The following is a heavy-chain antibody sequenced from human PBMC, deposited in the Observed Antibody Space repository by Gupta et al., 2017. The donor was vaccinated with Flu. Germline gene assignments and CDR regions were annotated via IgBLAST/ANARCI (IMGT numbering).Heavy chain of an antibody. CDR3: ARMGPNWNIYWDH. CDR2: IDWDDDK. J-gene: IGHJ4*02. Sequence: QVTLNESGPALVNPTQTLTLTCTFSGFSLSTSEMRVSWIRQPPGKALEWLARIDWDDDKFYRTSLKTRLTNSKDTSKNQVVLTMTNMDPVDTATYYWARMGPNWNIYWDHGGKGTLATVAS. V-gene: IGHV2-70*04. CDR1: GFSLSTSEMR. D-gene: IGHD1-20*01.